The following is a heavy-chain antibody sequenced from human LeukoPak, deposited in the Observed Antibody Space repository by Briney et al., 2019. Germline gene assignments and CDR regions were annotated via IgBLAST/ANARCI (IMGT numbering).Heavy chain of an antibody. CDR3: ATSTSRGYSTDY. V-gene: IGHV4-61*02. Sequence: SETLSLTCTVSGGSISSGSYYWSWIRQPAGKGLEWIGRIYTSGSTNYNPSLKSRVTISVDTSKNQFSLKLSSVTAADTAVYYCATSTSRGYSTDYWGQGTLVTVSS. J-gene: IGHJ4*02. CDR1: GGSISSGSYY. D-gene: IGHD5-18*01. CDR2: IYTSGST.